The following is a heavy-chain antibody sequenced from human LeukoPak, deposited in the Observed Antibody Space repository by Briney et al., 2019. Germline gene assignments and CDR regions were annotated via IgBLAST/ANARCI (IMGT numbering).Heavy chain of an antibody. D-gene: IGHD3-3*01. CDR3: ARAYSITIFGVAHRGWFDP. J-gene: IGHJ5*02. CDR2: IYYSGST. V-gene: IGHV4-61*08. CDR1: GGSISSGGYY. Sequence: PSETLSLTCTVSGGSISSGGYYWRWIRQPPGKGLEWIGYIYYSGSTNYNPSLKSRVTISVDTSKNQFSLKLSSVTAADTAVYYCARAYSITIFGVAHRGWFDPWGQGTLVTVSS.